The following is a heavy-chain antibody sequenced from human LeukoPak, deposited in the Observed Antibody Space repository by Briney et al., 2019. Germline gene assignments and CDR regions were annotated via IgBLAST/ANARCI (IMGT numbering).Heavy chain of an antibody. Sequence: GGCLTPARRLSGLTVGIYGMGWIRQPPRKGLDWVSFVSGDGSRTYYAASARGRFTISRDNAINSLFLQMDSLAPEDTGFYCYVIHLIFGLSIQSFHYWGEGVLVTVSS. V-gene: IGHV3-43*02. J-gene: IGHJ4*02. CDR3: VIHLIFGLSIQSFHY. D-gene: IGHD3-3*01. CDR2: VSGDGSRT. CDR1: GLTVGIYG.